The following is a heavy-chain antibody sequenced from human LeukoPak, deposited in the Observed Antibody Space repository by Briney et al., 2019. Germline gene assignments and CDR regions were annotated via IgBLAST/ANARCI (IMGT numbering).Heavy chain of an antibody. CDR2: ISSSGSTI. J-gene: IGHJ4*02. Sequence: PGGSLRLSCAASGFTFSSYEMNWVRQAPGKGLEWVSYISSSGSTIYYEDSVKGRFTISRDNSKNTLYLQMNSLRAEDTAVYHCASPINGYSETDYWGQGTLVTVSS. D-gene: IGHD5-18*01. V-gene: IGHV3-48*03. CDR3: ASPINGYSETDY. CDR1: GFTFSSYE.